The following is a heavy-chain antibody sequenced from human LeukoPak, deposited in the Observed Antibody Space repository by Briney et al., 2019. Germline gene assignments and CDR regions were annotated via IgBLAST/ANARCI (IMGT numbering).Heavy chain of an antibody. Sequence: GGFLRLSCAASGFTFSSYGMHWVRQAPGKGLEWVAVISYDGSNKHYADSVKGRFTISRDNSKNALYLQMNSLRAEDTAVYYCAKDSPYNWNYVPYYYYGMDVWGQGTTVTVSS. J-gene: IGHJ6*02. CDR1: GFTFSSYG. CDR3: AKDSPYNWNYVPYYYYGMDV. D-gene: IGHD1-7*01. CDR2: ISYDGSNK. V-gene: IGHV3-30*18.